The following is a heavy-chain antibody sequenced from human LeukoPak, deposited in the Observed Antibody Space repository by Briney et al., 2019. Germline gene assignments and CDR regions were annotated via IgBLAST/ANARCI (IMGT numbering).Heavy chain of an antibody. V-gene: IGHV4-59*01. D-gene: IGHD5-24*01. CDR1: GDSISNYF. CDR3: ARGSREMATIFDY. CDR2: MFYSGRT. Sequence: SETLSLTCTVSGDSISNYFWSWIRQPPGKGLEWIGYMFYSGRTNYNPSLKSRVTIAVDTSKNQFSLKLSSVTAADTAVYYCARGSREMATIFDYWGQGTLVTASS. J-gene: IGHJ4*02.